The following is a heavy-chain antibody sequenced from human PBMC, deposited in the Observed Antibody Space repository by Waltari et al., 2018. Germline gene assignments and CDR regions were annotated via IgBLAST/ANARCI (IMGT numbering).Heavy chain of an antibody. CDR1: GFTFSSYA. Sequence: QVQLVESGGGVVQPGRSLRLSCAASGFTFSSYAMPWVRQAPGKGLEWVAVISYDGSNKYYADSVKGRFTISRDNSKNTLYLQMNSLRAEDTAVYYCARDRAPIVGATSWFDPWGQGTLVTVSS. D-gene: IGHD1-26*01. J-gene: IGHJ5*02. CDR2: ISYDGSNK. CDR3: ARDRAPIVGATSWFDP. V-gene: IGHV3-30-3*01.